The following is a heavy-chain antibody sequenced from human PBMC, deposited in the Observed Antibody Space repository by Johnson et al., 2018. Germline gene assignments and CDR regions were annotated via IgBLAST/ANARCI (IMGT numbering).Heavy chain of an antibody. D-gene: IGHD5-12*01. Sequence: VQLVQSGGGLVKXGGSLRLSCAASGFTFSAYRMSWVRQAPGKGLEWVSSISTTSHYKYYVDSGKGRFTISRDNPRDSLYLQMENLRAEDTAVYYCARRNDGYDFGYYLDVWGKGTTVTVSS. V-gene: IGHV3-21*01. CDR2: ISTTSHYK. CDR3: ARRNDGYDFGYYLDV. CDR1: GFTFSAYR. J-gene: IGHJ6*03.